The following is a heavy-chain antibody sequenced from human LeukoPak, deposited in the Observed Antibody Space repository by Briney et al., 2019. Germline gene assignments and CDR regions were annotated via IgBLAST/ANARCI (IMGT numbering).Heavy chain of an antibody. CDR2: IYYSGST. J-gene: IGHJ4*02. D-gene: IGHD6-6*01. Sequence: PSETLSLTCTVSGGSISSYYWSWIRQPPGKGLEWIGYIYYSGSTNYNPSLKSRVTISVDTSKNQFSLKLSSVTAADTAVDYCASKSRIAAREGRGFDYWGQGTLVTVSS. CDR1: GGSISSYY. CDR3: ASKSRIAAREGRGFDY. V-gene: IGHV4-59*01.